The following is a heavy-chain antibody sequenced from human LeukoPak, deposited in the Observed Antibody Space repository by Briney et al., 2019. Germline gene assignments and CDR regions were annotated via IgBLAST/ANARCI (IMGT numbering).Heavy chain of an antibody. V-gene: IGHV5-10-1*01. CDR2: IDPSDSYT. CDR1: GYSFTSYW. J-gene: IGHJ4*02. CDR3: ARLDYGDYEVDY. Sequence: GESLKISCKGSGYSFTSYWISWVRQMPGKDLEWMGRIDPSDSYTNYSPSFQGHVTISADKSISTAYLQWSSLKASDTAMYYCARLDYGDYEVDYWGQGTLVTVSS. D-gene: IGHD4-17*01.